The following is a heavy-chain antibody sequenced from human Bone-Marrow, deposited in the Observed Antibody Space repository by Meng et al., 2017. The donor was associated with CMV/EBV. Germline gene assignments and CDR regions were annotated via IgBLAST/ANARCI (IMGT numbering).Heavy chain of an antibody. D-gene: IGHD3-16*01. CDR1: GGSISSSSYY. CDR2: IYYSGST. V-gene: IGHV4-61*01. CDR3: ARAGDYVWGSGSGLDP. Sequence: SETLSLTCTVSGGSISSSSYYWSWIRQPPGKGLEWIGYIYYSGSTNYNPSLKSRVTISVDTSKNPFSLKLSSVTAADTAVYYCARAGDYVWGSGSGLDPWGQGTLVTVSS. J-gene: IGHJ5*02.